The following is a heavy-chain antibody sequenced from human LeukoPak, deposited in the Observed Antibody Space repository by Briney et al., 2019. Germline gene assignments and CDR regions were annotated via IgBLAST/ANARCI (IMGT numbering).Heavy chain of an antibody. D-gene: IGHD3-9*01. CDR1: GYTFTGYY. CDR3: ASYLHYDILTGVPYYYYMDV. Sequence: ASVKVSCKASGYTFTGYYMHWVRQAPGQGLEWMGWINPNSGGTNYAQKFQGRVTMTRDTSISTAYMELSRLRSDDTAVYYCASYLHYDILTGVPYYYYMDVWGKGTTVTVSS. J-gene: IGHJ6*03. V-gene: IGHV1-2*02. CDR2: INPNSGGT.